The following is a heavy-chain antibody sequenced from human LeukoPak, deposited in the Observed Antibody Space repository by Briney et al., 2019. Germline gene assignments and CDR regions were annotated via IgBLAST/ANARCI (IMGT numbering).Heavy chain of an antibody. CDR3: ARAESVGSSGHDFDY. CDR2: INPSDGST. D-gene: IGHD6-6*01. CDR1: GYTFTRYY. Sequence: ASVKVSCKASGYTFTRYYIHWVRQAPGQGLERMGIINPSDGSTSYAQKFQGRVTMTRDMSTSTVYMELSSLRSEDTALYYCARAESVGSSGHDFDYWGQGTLVTVSS. J-gene: IGHJ4*02. V-gene: IGHV1-46*01.